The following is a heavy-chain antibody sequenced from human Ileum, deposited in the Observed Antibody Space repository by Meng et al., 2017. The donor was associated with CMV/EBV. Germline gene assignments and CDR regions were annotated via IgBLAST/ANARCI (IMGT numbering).Heavy chain of an antibody. Sequence: LGLVSPSETLSPPCTVSGDSISGFFWSRIRQPAGKGREWIGRIYSSGSTFYNPPLESRVTMSIDTSKNQFSLRLASVTAADTAVYFCAKEQSIGIAVTGIFDFWGQGALVTVSS. V-gene: IGHV4-4*07. CDR1: GDSISGFF. D-gene: IGHD6-19*01. J-gene: IGHJ4*02. CDR2: IYSSGST. CDR3: AKEQSIGIAVTGIFDF.